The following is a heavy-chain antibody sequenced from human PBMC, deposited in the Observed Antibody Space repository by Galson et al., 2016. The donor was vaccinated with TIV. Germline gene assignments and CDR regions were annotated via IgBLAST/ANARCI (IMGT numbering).Heavy chain of an antibody. CDR3: ARSGDYSYYFYYMDV. J-gene: IGHJ6*03. CDR2: INTRNGNP. CDR1: GYSLSSSA. D-gene: IGHD4-17*01. Sequence: SVKVSCKASGYSLSSSAMNWVRQAPGQGLEWMGWINTRNGNPTYAQGSTGRFVFSLDASVSTAYLQINSLKPEDTAVYYCARSGDYSYYFYYMDVWAKGTTVTVSS. V-gene: IGHV7-4-1*02.